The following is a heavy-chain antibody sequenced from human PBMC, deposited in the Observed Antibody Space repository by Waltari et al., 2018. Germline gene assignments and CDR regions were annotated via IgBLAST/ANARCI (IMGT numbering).Heavy chain of an antibody. J-gene: IGHJ5*01. CDR3: ARGGAYNFWSGSGSNWFDP. V-gene: IGHV4-59*01. CDR1: GGSISTYY. Sequence: QVQLQESGPGLVKPSETLSLTCFISGGSISTYYWSWLRQPPGKGLEWIGYIYYSGGTNYNPSQKRRVTSSLDTSKNQFSLKLSSLTSADTAVYYCARGGAYNFWSGSGSNWFDPWGQGTLVTVSS. CDR2: IYYSGGT. D-gene: IGHD3-3*01.